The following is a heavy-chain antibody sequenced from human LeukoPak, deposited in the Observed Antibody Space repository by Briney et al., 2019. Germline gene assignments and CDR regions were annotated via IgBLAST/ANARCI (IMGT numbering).Heavy chain of an antibody. V-gene: IGHV4-59*07. J-gene: IGHJ5*02. CDR3: VRGPGRGYDLEP. Sequence: PSDTLSLTCAVSAGSICNSYCSWARQPPGKGLEFIGYIPTGGDINYNPSLRSRATMSINTSNNQLSLTLTSVTTADTAVYFCVRGPGRGYDLEPWGQGSLVTVSS. CDR1: AGSICNSY. D-gene: IGHD3-22*01. CDR2: IPTGGDI.